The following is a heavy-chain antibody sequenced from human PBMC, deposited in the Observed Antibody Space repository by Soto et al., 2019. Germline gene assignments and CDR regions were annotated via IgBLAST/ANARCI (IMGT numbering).Heavy chain of an antibody. V-gene: IGHV4-59*01. CDR1: SDSITNYY. J-gene: IGHJ4*02. CDR3: ARVGGTRGWY. Sequence: QVQLQESGPGLVKPSETLSLTCTVSSDSITNYYWSWIRQSPGKGLEWIGYIHDSGRSNYNPSLRRRVKISVYTSKKPFPLHLNSVPAADTAVYYCARVGGTRGWYWGQGTLVTVSS. D-gene: IGHD2-15*01. CDR2: IHDSGRS.